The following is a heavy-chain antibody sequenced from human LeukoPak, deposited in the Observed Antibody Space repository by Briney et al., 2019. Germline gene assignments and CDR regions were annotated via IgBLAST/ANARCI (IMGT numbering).Heavy chain of an antibody. Sequence: ASVKVSCKASGYTFTDYALHWVRPAPGQSLEWMGWITTGRGETRYSQEFQRRITFTRDTSASTVNMDLSDLRSEDTAVYYCARGGKQWRGGNYFDSWGQGTLVAVSS. CDR1: GYTFTDYA. CDR3: ARGGKQWRGGNYFDS. V-gene: IGHV1-3*03. CDR2: ITTGRGET. J-gene: IGHJ4*02. D-gene: IGHD6-19*01.